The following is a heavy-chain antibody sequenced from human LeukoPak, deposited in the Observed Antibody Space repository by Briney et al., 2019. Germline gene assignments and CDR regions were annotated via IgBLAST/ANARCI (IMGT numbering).Heavy chain of an antibody. CDR1: GGTFSSYA. Sequence: SVKVSCKASGGTFSSYAISWVRQAPGQGLEWMGGIIPIFGTANYAQKFQGRVTITTDESTSTAYMELSSLRSEDTAVYYCARGCSGGGCYDYWGQGTLVTVSS. J-gene: IGHJ4*02. V-gene: IGHV1-69*05. CDR3: ARGCSGGGCYDY. CDR2: IIPIFGTA. D-gene: IGHD2-15*01.